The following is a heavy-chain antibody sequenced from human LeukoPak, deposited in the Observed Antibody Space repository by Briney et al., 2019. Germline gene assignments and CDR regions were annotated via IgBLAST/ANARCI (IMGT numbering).Heavy chain of an antibody. V-gene: IGHV3-11*01. CDR2: ISRSGTDK. CDR1: GFTFNYYY. J-gene: IGHJ6*02. CDR3: ARQDSGSSPYYYYHGMDV. Sequence: GGSLRLSCAASGFTFNYYYMSWIRQAPGKGLERVSYISRSGTDKYYADSVKGRFTIARDNAKNSLYLQMNSLRVEDAAVYYCARQDSGSSPYYYYHGMDVWGQGTTVTVSS. D-gene: IGHD1-26*01.